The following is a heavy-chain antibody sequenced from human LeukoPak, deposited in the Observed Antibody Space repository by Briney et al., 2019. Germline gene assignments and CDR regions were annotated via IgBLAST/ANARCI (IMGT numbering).Heavy chain of an antibody. CDR3: ARASFWESPINWFAP. Sequence: GASVKVSCKASGYTFTGYYMHWVRQAPGQGLEWMGWINPNSGGTNYAQRFQDRVTMTRDRSISTAYMELSRLTSDDTAVYYCARASFWESPINWFAPWGQGTLVTVSS. V-gene: IGHV1-2*02. CDR1: GYTFTGYY. D-gene: IGHD3-16*01. CDR2: INPNSGGT. J-gene: IGHJ5*02.